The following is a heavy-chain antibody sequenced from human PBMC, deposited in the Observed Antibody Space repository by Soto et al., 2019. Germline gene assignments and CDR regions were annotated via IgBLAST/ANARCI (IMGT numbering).Heavy chain of an antibody. D-gene: IGHD2-15*01. Sequence: SGPTLVNPTQTLTLTCTFSGFSLSTSGVGAGWISQPPGKAPEWLAFFFWNDDKRYSQFLKSRLTIPKNTSKNQVFLTMTNMALVDTATFYFAHRRGYCSGGSCYEGWFHPWGQGTLVTVSS. CDR2: FFWNDDK. CDR1: GFSLSTSGVG. J-gene: IGHJ5*02. V-gene: IGHV2-5*01. CDR3: AHRRGYCSGGSCYEGWFHP.